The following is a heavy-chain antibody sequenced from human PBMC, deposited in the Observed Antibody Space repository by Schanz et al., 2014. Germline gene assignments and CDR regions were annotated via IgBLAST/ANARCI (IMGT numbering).Heavy chain of an antibody. CDR3: VSQTGSPNY. D-gene: IGHD6-13*01. V-gene: IGHV3-23*01. CDR1: GFTFSTSA. CDR2: ILGLASTT. J-gene: IGHJ4*02. Sequence: EVQLLESGGGLVQPGGSLRLSCAASGFTFSTSAMSWVRQVPGKGLEWVSAILGLASTTYYADSVKGRFTVSRDNAKNSVYLQMNSLRVEDTAVYFCVSQTGSPNYWGQGTLVTVSS.